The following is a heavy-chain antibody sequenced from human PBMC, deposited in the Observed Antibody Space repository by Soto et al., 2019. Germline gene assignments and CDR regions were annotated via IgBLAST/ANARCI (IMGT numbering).Heavy chain of an antibody. D-gene: IGHD5-12*01. CDR3: AKDALTVASPQRWSLDV. Sequence: PGGSLRLSCAASAFTFSSYAMTWVRQAPGKGLEWVSAISGSGGDTYYADSVRGRFTISRDNSKDTLYLQMNSLRAEDTAVYYCAKDALTVASPQRWSLDVWGQGTTVTVSS. V-gene: IGHV3-23*01. CDR1: AFTFSSYA. J-gene: IGHJ6*02. CDR2: ISGSGGDT.